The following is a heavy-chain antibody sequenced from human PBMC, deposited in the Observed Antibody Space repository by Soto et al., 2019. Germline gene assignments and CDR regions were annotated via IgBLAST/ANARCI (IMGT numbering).Heavy chain of an antibody. CDR3: ARGRRRSWYYYDSSGYPTPYFDY. J-gene: IGHJ4*02. CDR1: GGSFSGYY. Sequence: SETLSLTCAVYGGSFSGYYWSWIRQPPGKGLEWIGEINHSGSTNYNPSLESRVTISVDTSKNQFSLKLSSVTAADTAVYYCARGRRRSWYYYDSSGYPTPYFDYWGQGTLVTVSS. CDR2: INHSGST. V-gene: IGHV4-34*01. D-gene: IGHD3-22*01.